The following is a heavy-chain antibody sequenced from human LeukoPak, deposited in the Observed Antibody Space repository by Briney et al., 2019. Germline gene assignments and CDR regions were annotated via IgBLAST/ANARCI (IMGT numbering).Heavy chain of an antibody. CDR2: INSDGSST. CDR3: ATSSGGYCSGGSCYGDGGDY. J-gene: IGHJ4*02. CDR1: GFTFSSYW. Sequence: GGSLRLSCAASGFTFSSYWMHWVRQAPGKGLVWVSRINSDGSSTSYADSVKGRFTISRGNSKNTLYLQMNSLRAEDTAVYYCATSSGGYCSGGSCYGDGGDYWGQGTLVTVSS. D-gene: IGHD2-15*01. V-gene: IGHV3-74*01.